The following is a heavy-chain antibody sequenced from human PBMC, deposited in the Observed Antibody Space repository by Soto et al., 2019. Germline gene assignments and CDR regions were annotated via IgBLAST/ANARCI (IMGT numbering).Heavy chain of an antibody. CDR2: FDPEDGET. J-gene: IGHJ2*01. CDR1: GYTLTELS. Sequence: ASVKVSCKVSGYTLTELSMHWVRQAPGKGLEWMGGFDPEDGETIYAQKFQGRVTMTEDTSTDTAYMELSSLRSEDTAVYYCAPRVYGDYAWYFDLWGSGTLVTVSS. CDR3: APRVYGDYAWYFDL. V-gene: IGHV1-24*01. D-gene: IGHD4-17*01.